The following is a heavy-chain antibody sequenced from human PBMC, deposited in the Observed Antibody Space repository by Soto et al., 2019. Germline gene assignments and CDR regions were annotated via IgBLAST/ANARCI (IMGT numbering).Heavy chain of an antibody. Sequence: GGSLRLSCAASGFTFSSYAMNWVRQAPGKGLEWVSTIDYTGGYSYYADSVKGRFTISRDNSQKTLDLQMNSLKAEDTAIYYCAKDLVDRRPRGYEFDYWGQGTLVTV. CDR3: AKDLVDRRPRGYEFDY. V-gene: IGHV3-23*01. J-gene: IGHJ4*02. CDR2: IDYTGGYS. D-gene: IGHD2-8*02. CDR1: GFTFSSYA.